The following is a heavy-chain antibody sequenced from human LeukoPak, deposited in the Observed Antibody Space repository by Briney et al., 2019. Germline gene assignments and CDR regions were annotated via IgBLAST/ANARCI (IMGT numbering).Heavy chain of an antibody. CDR2: INHSGST. CDR1: GGSFRGYY. Sequence: SETLSLTCAVYGGSFRGYYWSWIRQPPGKGLEWIGEINHSGSTNYNPSLKSRVTISVDTSKNQFSLKLSSWTAADTAVYYCTREYTTNLQNSSSWYGGSYYYYYMDVWGKGTTVTVSS. J-gene: IGHJ6*03. D-gene: IGHD6-13*01. CDR3: TREYTTNLQNSSSWYGGSYYYYYMDV. V-gene: IGHV4-34*01.